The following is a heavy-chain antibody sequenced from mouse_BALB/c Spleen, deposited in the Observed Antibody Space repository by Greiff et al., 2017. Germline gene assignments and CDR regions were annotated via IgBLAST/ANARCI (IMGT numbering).Heavy chain of an antibody. CDR1: GFTFSSYT. CDR3: ARQIYYGNYRDAMDD. D-gene: IGHD2-1*01. J-gene: IGHJ4*01. Sequence: DVHLVESGGGLVQPGGSLKLSCAASGFTFSSYTMSWVRQTPEKRLEWVAYISNGGGSTYYPDTVKGRFTISRDNAKNTLYLQMSSLKSEDTAMYYCARQIYYGNYRDAMDDWGQGTSVTGSS. CDR2: ISNGGGST. V-gene: IGHV5-12-2*01.